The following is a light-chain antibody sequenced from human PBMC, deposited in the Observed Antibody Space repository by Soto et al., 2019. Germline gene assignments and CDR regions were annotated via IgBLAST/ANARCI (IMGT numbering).Light chain of an antibody. J-gene: IGLJ3*02. CDR1: SSDVGGYNY. Sequence: QSVLTQPASVSGSPGQSITISCSGTSSDVGGYNYVSWYQHHPGKAPKLLIYEVNNRPSGVSNRFSGSKSGNTASLTISGLQAEDEADYYCSSFTITNTRGVFGGGTKLTVL. V-gene: IGLV2-14*01. CDR2: EVN. CDR3: SSFTITNTRGV.